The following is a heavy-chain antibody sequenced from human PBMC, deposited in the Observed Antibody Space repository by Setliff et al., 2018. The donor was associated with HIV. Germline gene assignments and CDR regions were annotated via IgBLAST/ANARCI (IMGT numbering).Heavy chain of an antibody. V-gene: IGHV4-59*01. CDR3: ARGRLVWLGEFSGWDTTDPYYFDF. CDR1: GDSISDYY. J-gene: IGHJ4*02. Sequence: SETLSLTCNVSGDSISDYYWTWIRQPPGKGLEWIGYIYYSGSTNYNPSLKSRVTISVDTSKNQFSLKLSSLTAADTAVYYCARGRLVWLGEFSGWDTTDPYYFDFWGQGTLVTVSS. CDR2: IYYSGST. D-gene: IGHD3-10*01.